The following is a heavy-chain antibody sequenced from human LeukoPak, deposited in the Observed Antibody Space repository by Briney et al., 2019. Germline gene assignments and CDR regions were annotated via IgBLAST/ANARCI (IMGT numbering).Heavy chain of an antibody. Sequence: PGGSLRLSCEASAFTFSSYWMSWVRQAPGKGLEWVANIKEDGSEINYVDSVKGRFTISRDNANNSLFLQMNSLRVEDTAVYYCARDRGYSSFDYWGQGTLVTVSS. CDR2: IKEDGSEI. J-gene: IGHJ4*02. V-gene: IGHV3-7*01. CDR3: ARDRGYSSFDY. CDR1: AFTFSSYW. D-gene: IGHD4-23*01.